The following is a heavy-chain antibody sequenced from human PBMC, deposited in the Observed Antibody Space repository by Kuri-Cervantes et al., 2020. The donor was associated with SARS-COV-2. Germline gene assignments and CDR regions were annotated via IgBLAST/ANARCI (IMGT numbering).Heavy chain of an antibody. V-gene: IGHV3-21*01. CDR3: ARDPSAVTPVY. Sequence: GESLKISCAASGFTFTYYSMNWVRQAPGKGLEWVSTISSSTSYIYYADSVKGRFTISRDNAKNSLYLQMNSLRAEDTAVYYCARDPSAVTPVYWGQGTLVTVSS. CDR1: GFTFTYYS. J-gene: IGHJ4*02. D-gene: IGHD4-17*01. CDR2: ISSSTSYI.